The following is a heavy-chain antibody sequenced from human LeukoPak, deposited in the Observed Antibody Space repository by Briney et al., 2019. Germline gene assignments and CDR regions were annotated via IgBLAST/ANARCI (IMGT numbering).Heavy chain of an antibody. CDR2: ISAYDGNT. Sequence: ASVKFSCKASGYTFTSYGISWVRQAPGQGLEWMGWISAYDGNTNYAQKLQGRVTMTTDTSTNTAYMELRSLRSDDTAVYYCAREGDIVATIDYYGMDVWGQGTTVTVSS. D-gene: IGHD5-12*01. CDR3: AREGDIVATIDYYGMDV. CDR1: GYTFTSYG. J-gene: IGHJ6*02. V-gene: IGHV1-18*01.